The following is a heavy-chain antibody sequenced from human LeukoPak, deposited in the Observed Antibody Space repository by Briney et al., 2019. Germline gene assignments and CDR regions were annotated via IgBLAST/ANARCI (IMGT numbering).Heavy chain of an antibody. Sequence: PGGSLRLSCAASGFTFSSYRMSWVRQAPGKGLEWVANIKQDGSEKYYVDSVKGRFTISRDNAKNSLYLQMNSLRAEDTAVYYCARERRWLQSPGGDYWGQGTLVTVSS. D-gene: IGHD5-24*01. CDR1: GFTFSSYR. CDR3: ARERRWLQSPGGDY. J-gene: IGHJ4*02. V-gene: IGHV3-7*01. CDR2: IKQDGSEK.